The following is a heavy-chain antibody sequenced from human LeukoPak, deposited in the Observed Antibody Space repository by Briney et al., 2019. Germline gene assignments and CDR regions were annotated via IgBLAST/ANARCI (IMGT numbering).Heavy chain of an antibody. CDR1: GFTFSSYA. CDR2: ISGSGGST. V-gene: IGHV3-23*01. J-gene: IGHJ4*02. CDR3: AREIAATGVFDY. Sequence: GESLKISCAASGFTFSSYAMSWVRQAPGKGLEWVSAISGSGGSTYYADSVKGRFTISRDNSKNTLYLQMNSLRAEDTAVYYCAREIAATGVFDYWGQGTLVTVSS. D-gene: IGHD6-13*01.